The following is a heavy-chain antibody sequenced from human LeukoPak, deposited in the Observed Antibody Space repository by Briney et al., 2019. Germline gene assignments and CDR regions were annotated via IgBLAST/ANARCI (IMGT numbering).Heavy chain of an antibody. CDR3: ARDHNWGLDY. Sequence: PGGSLRLSCAASGFTFSSYSINWVRQAAGKGLEWVSYISGSSSTIYYADSVKGRFTISRDNAKNSLYLQMNSLRDEDTAVYYCARDHNWGLDYWGQGTLVTVSS. V-gene: IGHV3-48*02. CDR2: ISGSSSTI. J-gene: IGHJ4*02. D-gene: IGHD7-27*01. CDR1: GFTFSSYS.